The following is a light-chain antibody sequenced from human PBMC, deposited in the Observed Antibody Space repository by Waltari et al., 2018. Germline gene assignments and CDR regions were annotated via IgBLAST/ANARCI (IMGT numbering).Light chain of an antibody. Sequence: DIVMTPSPDSLPGSLGERAPLNCQSRQSVLYNTDNKNYLAWYQQKPGQSPKVLIYWASTRESGVPDRFSGSGSGTDFTLTISGLQADDAAIYFCQQYYDIPVTFGQGTRLEIK. CDR2: WAS. J-gene: IGKJ2*01. CDR3: QQYYDIPVT. V-gene: IGKV4-1*01. CDR1: QSVLYNTDNKNY.